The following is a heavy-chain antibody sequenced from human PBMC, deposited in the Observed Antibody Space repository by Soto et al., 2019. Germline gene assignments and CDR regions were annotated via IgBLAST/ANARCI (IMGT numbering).Heavy chain of an antibody. J-gene: IGHJ6*02. CDR2: MDPSDSYT. CDR3: ATRRIAAHGDYYYGMDV. CDR1: GYSFTSYW. D-gene: IGHD6-13*01. V-gene: IGHV5-10-1*01. Sequence: GESLKISCKGSGYSFTSYWISWVRQMPGKGLEWMGRMDPSDSYTNYSPSFQVHVTISADKSISTAYMQWSSLKASYTPMYRCATRRIAAHGDYYYGMDVWDRGTTVTAAS.